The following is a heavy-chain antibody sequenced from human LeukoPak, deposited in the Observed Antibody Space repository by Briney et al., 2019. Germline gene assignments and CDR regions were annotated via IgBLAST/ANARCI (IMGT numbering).Heavy chain of an antibody. Sequence: GGSLRLSCAASGFTFSSYSRNWVRQAPGKGLEWVSYISSSSSTIYYADSVKGRFTIARDNAKNSLYLQMNSLRAEDTAVYYCARVLRYFDWLEGYYMDVWGKGTTVTVSS. J-gene: IGHJ6*03. CDR1: GFTFSSYS. CDR2: ISSSSSTI. D-gene: IGHD3-9*01. V-gene: IGHV3-48*01. CDR3: ARVLRYFDWLEGYYMDV.